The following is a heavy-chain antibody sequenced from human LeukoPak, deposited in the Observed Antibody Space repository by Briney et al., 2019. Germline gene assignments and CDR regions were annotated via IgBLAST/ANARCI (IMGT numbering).Heavy chain of an antibody. CDR2: IYYSGST. D-gene: IGHD5-12*01. CDR3: ARSYSGYDYRYYFDY. CDR1: GGSISTSSYY. Sequence: SETLSLTCTVSGGSISTSSYYWGWTRQPPGKGLEWIGSIYYSGSTYYNPSLKSRVTISLDTSKNQFSLKLSSVTAADTAVYYCARSYSGYDYRYYFDYWGQGTLATVSS. J-gene: IGHJ4*02. V-gene: IGHV4-39*07.